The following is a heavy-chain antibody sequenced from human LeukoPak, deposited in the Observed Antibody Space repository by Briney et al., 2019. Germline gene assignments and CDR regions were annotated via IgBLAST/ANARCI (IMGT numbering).Heavy chain of an antibody. D-gene: IGHD6-13*01. V-gene: IGHV3-21*01. CDR2: ISSSSSYI. CDR3: ARSFFYGYRGPIAAADPDAFDI. Sequence: PGGSLRLSCAASGFTFSSYSMNWVRQAPGKGLEWVSSISSSSSYIYYADSVKGRFTISRDNAKNSLYLQMNSLRAEDTAVYYCARSFFYGYRGPIAAADPDAFDIWGQGTMVTVSS. CDR1: GFTFSSYS. J-gene: IGHJ3*02.